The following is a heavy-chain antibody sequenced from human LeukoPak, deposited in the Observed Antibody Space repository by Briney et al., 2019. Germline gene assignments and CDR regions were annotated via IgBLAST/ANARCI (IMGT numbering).Heavy chain of an antibody. CDR1: GYTFTSYG. CDR2: ISAYNGNT. J-gene: IGHJ4*02. CDR3: ARAAGATGNFDY. V-gene: IGHV1-18*01. Sequence: ASVTVSCKASGYTFTSYGISWVRQAPGQGLEWMGWISAYNGNTNYAQKLQGRVTMTTDTSTSTAYMEERSLRSDDTAVYYCARAAGATGNFDYWGQGTLVTVSS. D-gene: IGHD1-26*01.